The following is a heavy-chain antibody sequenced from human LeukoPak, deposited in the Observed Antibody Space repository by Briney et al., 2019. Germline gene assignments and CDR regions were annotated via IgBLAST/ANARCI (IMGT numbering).Heavy chain of an antibody. CDR2: IYYSGIT. V-gene: IGHV4-39*07. CDR3: ARESPPGLYHYYGMDV. Sequence: PSETLSLTCTVSGGSISSTNYYWGWIRQPPGKGLEWIGSIYYSGITYYNPSLRSRVTISVDTSENQFSLRLSSVTAADTAVYYCARESPPGLYHYYGMDVWGQGTTVTVSS. J-gene: IGHJ6*02. CDR1: GGSISSTNYY.